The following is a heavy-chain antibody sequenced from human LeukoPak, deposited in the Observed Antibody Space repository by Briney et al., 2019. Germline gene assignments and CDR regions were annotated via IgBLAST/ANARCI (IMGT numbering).Heavy chain of an antibody. Sequence: PSETLSLTCTVSGGSISSYCWSWIRQPPGKGLEWIGYIYYSGSTNYNPSLKSRVTISVDTSKNQFSLKLSSVTAADTAVYYCARDLSWGATDYWGQGTLVTVSS. V-gene: IGHV4-59*01. J-gene: IGHJ4*02. D-gene: IGHD1-26*01. CDR3: ARDLSWGATDY. CDR1: GGSISSYC. CDR2: IYYSGST.